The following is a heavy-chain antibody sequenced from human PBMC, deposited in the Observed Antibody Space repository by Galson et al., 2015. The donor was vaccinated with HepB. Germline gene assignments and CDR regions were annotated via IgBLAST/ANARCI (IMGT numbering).Heavy chain of an antibody. V-gene: IGHV3-66*01. J-gene: IGHJ4*02. CDR2: IYSGGST. CDR1: GFTVSSNY. D-gene: IGHD2-21*01. CDR3: ARGLVNYPLDY. Sequence: SLRLSCAASGFTVSSNYMSWVRQAPGKGLEWVSVIYSGGSTYYADSVKGRFTISRDNSKNTLYLQMNSLRAEDTAVYYCARGLVNYPLDYWGQGTLVTVSS.